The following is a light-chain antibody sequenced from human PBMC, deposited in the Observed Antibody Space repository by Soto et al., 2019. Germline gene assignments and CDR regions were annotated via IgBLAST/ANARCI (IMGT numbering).Light chain of an antibody. J-gene: IGLJ3*02. Sequence: QSALTQPASVSGSPGQSITISCTGTSSDVGGYNYVSWYQHHPGKVPKLMIYDVSNRPSGVSNRFSGSKSGNTASLTISGLQAEDEADYYCSSYTSSSTWVFGGGTKLT. CDR3: SSYTSSSTWV. V-gene: IGLV2-14*03. CDR2: DVS. CDR1: SSDVGGYNY.